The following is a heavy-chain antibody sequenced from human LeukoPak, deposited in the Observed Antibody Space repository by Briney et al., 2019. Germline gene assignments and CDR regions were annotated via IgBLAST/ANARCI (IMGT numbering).Heavy chain of an antibody. CDR3: ATTSRAYCSGGSCYPNYYYGMDV. CDR2: IIPIFGTA. V-gene: IGHV1-69*01. D-gene: IGHD2-15*01. Sequence: ASVKVSCKASGGTFSSYAISWVRQAPGQGLEWMGGIIPIFGTANYAQKFQGRVTITADESTSTAYMELSSLRSEDTAVYYCATTSRAYCSGGSCYPNYYYGMDVWGPGTTVTVSS. CDR1: GGTFSSYA. J-gene: IGHJ6*02.